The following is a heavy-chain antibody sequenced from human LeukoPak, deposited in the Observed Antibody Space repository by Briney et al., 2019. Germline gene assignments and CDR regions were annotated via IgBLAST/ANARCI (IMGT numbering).Heavy chain of an antibody. Sequence: GGSLRLSCAASGFTFSSYAMSWVRQAPGKGLEWVSAISGSGGSTYYADSVKGRFTISRDNSKNTLYLQMNSLRAEDTAVYYCAEDWSYYDSSGYYVNWFDPWGQGTLVTVSS. V-gene: IGHV3-23*01. CDR2: ISGSGGST. D-gene: IGHD3-22*01. J-gene: IGHJ5*02. CDR1: GFTFSSYA. CDR3: AEDWSYYDSSGYYVNWFDP.